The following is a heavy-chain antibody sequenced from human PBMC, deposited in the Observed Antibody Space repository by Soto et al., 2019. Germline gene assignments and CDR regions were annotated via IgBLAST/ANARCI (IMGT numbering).Heavy chain of an antibody. CDR3: ARKSGTTFFDY. Sequence: SETLSLTCAVYGGSFSGYYWSWIRQPPGKGLEWIGEINHSGSTNYNPSLKSRVTISVDTSKNQFSLKLSSVTAADTAVYYCARKSGTTFFDYWGQGTLVTVSS. CDR2: INHSGST. V-gene: IGHV4-34*01. CDR1: GGSFSGYY. J-gene: IGHJ4*02. D-gene: IGHD1-7*01.